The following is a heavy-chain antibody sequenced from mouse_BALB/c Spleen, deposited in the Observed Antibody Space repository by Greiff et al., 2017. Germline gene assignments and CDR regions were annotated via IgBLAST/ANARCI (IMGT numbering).Heavy chain of an antibody. Sequence: EVQLVESGPGLVKPSQSLSLTCSVTGYSITSGYYWNWIRQFPGNKLEWMGYISYDGSNNYNPSLKNRISITRDTSKNQFFLKLNSVTTEDTATYYCARAGWSYAMDYWGQGTSVTVSS. CDR2: ISYDGSN. CDR1: GYSITSGYY. D-gene: IGHD2-3*01. J-gene: IGHJ4*01. CDR3: ARAGWSYAMDY. V-gene: IGHV3-6*02.